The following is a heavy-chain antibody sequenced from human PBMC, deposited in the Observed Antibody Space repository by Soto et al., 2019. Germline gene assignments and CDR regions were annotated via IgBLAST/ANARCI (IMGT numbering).Heavy chain of an antibody. V-gene: IGHV3-7*03. Sequence: EVQLVESGGGLVQPGGSLRLSCVASGFTLSSFWMTWVRQAPGKGLEWVASIKQDGSETYYVDSVKGRFTISRDNPKNTLYLQMNSLRVGDTVVYYCTRPPHGMDVSGQATTVTVSS. CDR3: TRPPHGMDV. CDR1: GFTLSSFW. CDR2: IKQDGSET. J-gene: IGHJ6*02.